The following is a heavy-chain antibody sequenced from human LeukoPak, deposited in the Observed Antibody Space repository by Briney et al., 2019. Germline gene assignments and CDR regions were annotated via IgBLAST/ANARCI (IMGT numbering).Heavy chain of an antibody. CDR2: IYYSGGT. D-gene: IGHD5-12*01. CDR1: GGSISSSSYY. V-gene: IGHV4-61*01. J-gene: IGHJ4*02. CDR3: ASGSGYLGGFDY. Sequence: SETLSLTCTVSGGSISSSSYYWSWIRQPPGKGLEWIGYIYYSGGTNYNPSLKSRVTISVDTSKNQFSLKLSSVTAADTAVYYCASGSGYLGGFDYWGQGTLVTVSS.